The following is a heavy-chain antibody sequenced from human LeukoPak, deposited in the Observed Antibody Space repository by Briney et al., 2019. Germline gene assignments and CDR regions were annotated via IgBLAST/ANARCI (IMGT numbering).Heavy chain of an antibody. CDR1: GGSISSYY. CDR3: ARDGWIQLWLGAFDI. D-gene: IGHD5-18*01. V-gene: IGHV4-4*07. Sequence: SETLSLTCTVSGGSISSYYWSWIRQPAGQGLEWIGRIYTSGSTNYNPSLKSRGTMSVDTSKNQFSLKLSSVTAADTAVYYCARDGWIQLWLGAFDIWWQGTMVTVSS. J-gene: IGHJ3*02. CDR2: IYTSGST.